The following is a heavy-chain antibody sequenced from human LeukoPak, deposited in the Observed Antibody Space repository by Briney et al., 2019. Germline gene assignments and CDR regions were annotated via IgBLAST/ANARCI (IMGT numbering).Heavy chain of an antibody. CDR2: IYYSGST. J-gene: IGHJ4*02. V-gene: IGHV4-34*01. CDR1: GGSFSGYY. Sequence: PSETLSLTCAVYGGSFSGYYWNWIRQPPGKGLEWIGSIYYSGSTYYNPSLKSRVTISVDTSKNQFSLKLSSVTAADTAVYYCARLTYDSSDYWGQGTLVTVSS. CDR3: ARLTYDSSDY. D-gene: IGHD3-22*01.